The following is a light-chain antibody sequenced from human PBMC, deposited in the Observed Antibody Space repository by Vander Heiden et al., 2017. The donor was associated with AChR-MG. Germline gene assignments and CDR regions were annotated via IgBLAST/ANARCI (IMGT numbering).Light chain of an antibody. J-gene: IGLJ1*01. CDR2: DSY. Sequence: QSVLTQPPSVSAAPGQKVTISCPGSKSNVGEKSVSWYQHLPGTAPKLLIYDSYKRPSGIPDRFTASRSGTSATLGITGLQTGDEADYYCGTWDSSLSVYVFGTGTKVTVL. CDR3: GTWDSSLSVYV. CDR1: KSNVGEKS. V-gene: IGLV1-51*01.